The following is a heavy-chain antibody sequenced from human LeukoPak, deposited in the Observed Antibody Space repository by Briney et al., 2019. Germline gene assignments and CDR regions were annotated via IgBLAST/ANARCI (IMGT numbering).Heavy chain of an antibody. Sequence: GGSLRLSCAASGFTFNNYWMWWVRQASGKGLEWVANINQDGSDKYYVDSVKGRFTISRDNAKNSLYLQMNSLRAEDTAVYYCAKDYYDSSGYYTNAFDIWGQGTMVTVSS. D-gene: IGHD3-22*01. CDR2: INQDGSDK. J-gene: IGHJ3*02. CDR1: GFTFNNYW. V-gene: IGHV3-7*03. CDR3: AKDYYDSSGYYTNAFDI.